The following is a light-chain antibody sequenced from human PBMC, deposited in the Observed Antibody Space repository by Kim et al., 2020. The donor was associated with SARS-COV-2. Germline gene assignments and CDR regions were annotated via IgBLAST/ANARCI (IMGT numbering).Light chain of an antibody. J-gene: IGLJ2*01. Sequence: PGETASITFGGDSGGFATVHCDQQRPGQAPVLCLYDDNPRPSGIPQRFSVSNSGNTATLTIRSVEAGDEADYYCQVWDGGSDLAIFGGGTQLTVL. CDR1: SGGFAT. CDR2: DDN. CDR3: QVWDGGSDLAI. V-gene: IGLV3-21*02.